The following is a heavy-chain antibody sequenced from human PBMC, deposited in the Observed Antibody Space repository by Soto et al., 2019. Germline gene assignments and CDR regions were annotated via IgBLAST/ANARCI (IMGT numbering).Heavy chain of an antibody. CDR2: ISYDGSNK. J-gene: IGHJ4*02. CDR1: GFTFSSYG. D-gene: IGHD3-3*01. Sequence: GGSLRLSCAASGFTFSSYGMHWVRQAPGKGLEWVAVISYDGSNKYYADSVKGRFTISRDNSKNTLYLQMNSLRAEDTAVYYCAKGFGIRMEWLLFWGQGTLVTVSS. V-gene: IGHV3-30*18. CDR3: AKGFGIRMEWLLF.